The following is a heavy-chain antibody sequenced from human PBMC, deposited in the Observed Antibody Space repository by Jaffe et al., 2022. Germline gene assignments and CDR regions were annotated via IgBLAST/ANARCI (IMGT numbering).Heavy chain of an antibody. Sequence: QVQLVQSGAEVKKPGASVKVSCKVSGYTLTELSMHWVRQAPGKGLEWMGGFDPEDGETIYAQKFQGRVTMTEDTSTDTAYMELSSLRSEDTAVYYCATEGPELRTIAARHWFDPWGQGTLVTVSS. CDR3: ATEGPELRTIAARHWFDP. V-gene: IGHV1-24*01. CDR2: FDPEDGET. D-gene: IGHD6-6*01. J-gene: IGHJ5*02. CDR1: GYTLTELS.